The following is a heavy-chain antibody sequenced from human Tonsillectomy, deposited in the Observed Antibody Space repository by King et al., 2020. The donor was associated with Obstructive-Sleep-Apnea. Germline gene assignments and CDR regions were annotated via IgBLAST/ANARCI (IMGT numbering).Heavy chain of an antibody. CDR2: ISGSGGST. CDR1: GFTFSSYA. V-gene: IGHV3-23*04. D-gene: IGHD2-21*02. CDR3: AKDEHIVVVTTILGDGFDC. J-gene: IGHJ4*02. Sequence: VQLVESGGGLVQPGGSLRLSCVASGFTFSSYAMSWVRQAPGKGLEWVSAISGSGGSTFYADSVKGRFTISRDNSKNTLYLQMNSLRVEDTAVYYCAKDEHIVVVTTILGDGFDCWGQGTLVTVSS.